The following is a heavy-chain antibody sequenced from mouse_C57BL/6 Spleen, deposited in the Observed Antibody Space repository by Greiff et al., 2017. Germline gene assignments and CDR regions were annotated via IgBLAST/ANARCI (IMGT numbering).Heavy chain of an antibody. V-gene: IGHV5-12*01. CDR2: ISNGGGST. D-gene: IGHD1-1*01. CDR3: ARQRYYGSSPYYAMDY. CDR1: GFTFSDYY. J-gene: IGHJ4*01. Sequence: EVQVVESGGGLVQPGGSLKLSCAASGFTFSDYYMYWVRQTPEKRLEWVAYISNGGGSTYYPDTVKGRFTISRDNAKNTLYLQMSRLKSEDTAMYYCARQRYYGSSPYYAMDYWGQGTSVTVSS.